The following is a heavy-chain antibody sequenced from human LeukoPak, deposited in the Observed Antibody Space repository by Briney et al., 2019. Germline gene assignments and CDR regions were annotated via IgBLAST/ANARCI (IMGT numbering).Heavy chain of an antibody. Sequence: PGGSLRLSCAASGFTVSSNYMSWVRQAPGKGLEWDSVIYSGGSTYYADSVKGRFTISRDNSKNTLYLQMNSLRAEDTAVYYCARTTYYYDSSGYFDYWGQGTLVTVSS. CDR3: ARTTYYYDSSGYFDY. V-gene: IGHV3-53*01. CDR1: GFTVSSNY. CDR2: IYSGGST. J-gene: IGHJ4*02. D-gene: IGHD3-22*01.